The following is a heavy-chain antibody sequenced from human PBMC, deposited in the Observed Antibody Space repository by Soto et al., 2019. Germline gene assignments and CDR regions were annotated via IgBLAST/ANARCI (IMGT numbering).Heavy chain of an antibody. CDR3: AINVADTAMPDFDY. J-gene: IGHJ4*02. V-gene: IGHV4-34*01. CDR2: INHSGST. Sequence: LSLTCAVYGGSFSGYYWSWIRQPPGKGLEWIGEINHSGSTNYNPSLKSRVTISVDASKNQFSLKLSSVTAADTAVYYCAINVADTAMPDFDYWGQGTLVTVSS. CDR1: GGSFSGYY. D-gene: IGHD5-18*01.